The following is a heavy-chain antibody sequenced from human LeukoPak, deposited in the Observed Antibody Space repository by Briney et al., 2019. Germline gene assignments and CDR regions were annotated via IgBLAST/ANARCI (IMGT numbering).Heavy chain of an antibody. D-gene: IGHD6-25*01. CDR1: GFIFSSYS. V-gene: IGHV3-21*01. CDR2: ISRSSTYT. J-gene: IGHJ4*02. CDR3: ARKPTYSSGWHTSCDY. Sequence: GGSLRLSCAASGFIFSSYSMNWVRQAPGKGLEWVSSISRSSTYTYYAESVKGRFTISRDNAKNSLYLQMDSLRAEDTAVYFCARKPTYSSGWHTSCDYWGQGTLVTVSS.